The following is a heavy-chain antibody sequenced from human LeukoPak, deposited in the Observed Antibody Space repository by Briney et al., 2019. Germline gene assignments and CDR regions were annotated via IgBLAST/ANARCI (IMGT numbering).Heavy chain of an antibody. J-gene: IGHJ4*02. CDR2: ISESGGST. CDR1: GFTFSSYE. CDR3: AKVPPMPRHAVYYFDY. V-gene: IGHV3-23*01. Sequence: QPGGSLRLSCAASGFTFSSYEMNWVRQAPGKGLEWVSGISESGGSTYYADSVKGRFTISRDNSKNTLYLQMNSLRAEDTALYYCAKVPPMPRHAVYYFDYWGQGTLVTVSS. D-gene: IGHD2-2*01.